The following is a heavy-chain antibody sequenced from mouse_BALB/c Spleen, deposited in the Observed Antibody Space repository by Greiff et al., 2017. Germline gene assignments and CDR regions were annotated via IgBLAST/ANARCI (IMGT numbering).Heavy chain of an antibody. Sequence: EVQLVESGGGLVKPGGSLKLSCAASGFTFSSYAMSWVRQTPEKRLEWVASISSGGSTYYPDSVKGRFTISRDNARSILYLQMSSLRSEDTAMYYCASIYYDYDSSYWYFDVWGAGTTVTVSS. D-gene: IGHD2-4*01. CDR3: ASIYYDYDSSYWYFDV. J-gene: IGHJ1*01. CDR1: GFTFSSYA. V-gene: IGHV5-6-5*01. CDR2: ISSGGST.